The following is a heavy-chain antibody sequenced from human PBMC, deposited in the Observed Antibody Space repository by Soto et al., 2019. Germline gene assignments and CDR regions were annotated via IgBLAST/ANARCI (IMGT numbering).Heavy chain of an antibody. D-gene: IGHD3-10*01. CDR2: IKQDGSEK. CDR3: APAGSKYFAAGSYLPYYRDV. CDR1: GFTFSSYW. Sequence: GGSLRLSCEASGFTFSSYWMTWVRQAPGKGLEWVANIKQDGSEKYYVDSVKGRFTISRDNAKNSRYLQMNSLRAEDTAVSLCAPAGSKYFAAGSYLPYYRDVWGKGPTGTVAS. J-gene: IGHJ6*03. V-gene: IGHV3-7*03.